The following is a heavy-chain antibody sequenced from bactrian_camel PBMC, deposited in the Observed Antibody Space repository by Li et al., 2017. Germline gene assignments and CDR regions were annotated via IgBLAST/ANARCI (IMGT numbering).Heavy chain of an antibody. D-gene: IGHD5*01. CDR2: IGNPGTT. V-gene: IGHV3S53*01. J-gene: IGHJ4*01. Sequence: HVQLVESGGGTAQPGRSLRLSCAASRNTYSLNCLGWFRQTPGKEREVVATIGNPGTTAYADSAKGRFTISKDNAGNTLYLEMNNLKPDDTAMYYCAVHGPEWACLLGPEHYDVWGQGTQVTVS. CDR1: RNTYSLNC. CDR3: AVHGPEWACLLGPEHYDV.